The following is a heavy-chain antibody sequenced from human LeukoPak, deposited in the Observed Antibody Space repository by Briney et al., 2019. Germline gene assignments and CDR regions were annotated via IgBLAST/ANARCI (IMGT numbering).Heavy chain of an antibody. Sequence: ASVKVSCKASGYTFTGYYMHWVRQAPGQGLEWMGWINPNSGGTNYAQEFQGRVTMTRDTSISTAYMEPSRLRSDDTAVYYCARGRILRKFDWGQGTLVTVSS. CDR2: INPNSGGT. CDR3: ARGRILRKFD. CDR1: GYTFTGYY. D-gene: IGHD3-10*01. V-gene: IGHV1-2*02. J-gene: IGHJ4*02.